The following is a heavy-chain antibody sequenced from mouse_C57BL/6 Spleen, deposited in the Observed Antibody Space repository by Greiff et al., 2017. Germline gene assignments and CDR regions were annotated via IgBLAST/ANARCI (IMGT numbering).Heavy chain of an antibody. CDR2: IWSGGST. CDR1: GFSLTSYG. D-gene: IGHD3-3*01. CDR3: ARRRDGGFAY. J-gene: IGHJ3*01. V-gene: IGHV2-2*01. Sequence: QVQLQQSGPGLVQPSQSLSITCTVSGFSLTSYGVHWVRQSPGKGLEWLGVIWSGGSTDYNAAFISRLSISKDNSKSQVFFKMNSLQADDIAIYYCARRRDGGFAYWGQGTLVTVSA.